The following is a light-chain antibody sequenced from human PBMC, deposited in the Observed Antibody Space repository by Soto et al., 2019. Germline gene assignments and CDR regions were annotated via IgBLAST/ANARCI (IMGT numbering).Light chain of an antibody. CDR2: GAS. CDR3: QWHSTYPRT. Sequence: DIQLTQSPSFLSASVGDTVTITCRASQGISTYLAWYPQNPGKATKNLIYGASTLQSGVPSRFRGSGSGTEVTLTYSSLQPEDFATYYCQWHSTYPRTVGTGTKVDIK. CDR1: QGISTY. J-gene: IGKJ1*01. V-gene: IGKV1-9*01.